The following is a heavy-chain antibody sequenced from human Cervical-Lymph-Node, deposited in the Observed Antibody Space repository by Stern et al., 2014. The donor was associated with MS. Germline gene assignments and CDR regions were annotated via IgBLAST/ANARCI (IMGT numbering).Heavy chain of an antibody. J-gene: IGHJ4*02. D-gene: IGHD4-17*01. CDR2: IFPGDFDI. CDR3: ARHAIYGAFDY. Sequence: DQLVQSGAEVRKPGESLKISCKGSGYSFTNSWIGWVRQMPGKDLEWMGIIFPGDFDIKYSPSFQGQITISADKSISTAYLQWNSLKASDTAIYYCARHAIYGAFDYWGQGTLVTVSS. V-gene: IGHV5-51*01. CDR1: GYSFTNSW.